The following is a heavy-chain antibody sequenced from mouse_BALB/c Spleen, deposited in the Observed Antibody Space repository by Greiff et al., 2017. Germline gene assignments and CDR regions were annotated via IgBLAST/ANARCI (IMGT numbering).Heavy chain of an antibody. D-gene: IGHD1-1*01. J-gene: IGHJ1*01. CDR1: GFTFSSYG. Sequence: EVQGVESGGGLVQPGGSLKLSCAASGFTFSSYGMSWVRQTPDKRLELVATINSNGGSTYYPDSVKGRFTISRDNAKNTLYLQMSSLKSEDTAMYYCARDRYYGSSYVDTFDVWGAGTTVTVSS. V-gene: IGHV5-6-3*01. CDR2: INSNGGST. CDR3: ARDRYYGSSYVDTFDV.